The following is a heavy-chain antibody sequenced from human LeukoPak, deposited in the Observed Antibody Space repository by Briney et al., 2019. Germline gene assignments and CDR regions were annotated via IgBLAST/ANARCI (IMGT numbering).Heavy chain of an antibody. V-gene: IGHV4-34*01. J-gene: IGHJ4*02. CDR1: GFTFSSYE. Sequence: GSLRLSCAASGFTFSSYEMNWIRQPPGKGLEWIGEINHSGSTNYNPSLKSRVTISVDTSKNQFSLKLSSVTAADTAVYYCARHRTTGEVVTVYYFDYWGQGTLVTVSS. CDR3: ARHRTTGEVVTVYYFDY. D-gene: IGHD4-23*01. CDR2: INHSGST.